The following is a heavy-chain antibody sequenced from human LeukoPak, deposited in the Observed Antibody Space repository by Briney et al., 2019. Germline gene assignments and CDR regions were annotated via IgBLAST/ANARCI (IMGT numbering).Heavy chain of an antibody. D-gene: IGHD5-12*01. Sequence: PSETLSLTRSVSGGSIRSLGYSWGWIRQPPGKGLEWIASMYYTGTTYYNPSLKSRVTMSVGTSKNQFSLNLTSVTAADTAVLYCARSVSAYAGRGWFDPWGQGTLVTVSS. CDR1: GGSIRSLGYS. V-gene: IGHV4-39*07. J-gene: IGHJ5*02. CDR2: MYYTGTT. CDR3: ARSVSAYAGRGWFDP.